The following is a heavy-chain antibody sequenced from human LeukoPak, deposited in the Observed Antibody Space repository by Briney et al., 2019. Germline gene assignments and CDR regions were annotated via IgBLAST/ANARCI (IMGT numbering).Heavy chain of an antibody. V-gene: IGHV4-34*01. CDR1: GGSFSGYY. J-gene: IGHJ4*02. CDR3: ARGHSPLWFGELLRIFGY. D-gene: IGHD3-10*01. Sequence: PSETLSLTCAVYGGSFSGYYWSWIRQPPGKGLEWIGEINHSGSTNYNPSLKSRVTISVDTSKNQFSLKLSSVTAADTAVYYCARGHSPLWFGELLRIFGYWGQGTLVTVSS. CDR2: INHSGST.